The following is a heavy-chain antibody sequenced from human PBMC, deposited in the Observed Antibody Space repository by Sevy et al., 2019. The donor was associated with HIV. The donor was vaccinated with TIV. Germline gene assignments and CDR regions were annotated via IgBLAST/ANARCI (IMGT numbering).Heavy chain of an antibody. CDR1: GFIFSNYW. CDR2: IKQDGSEK. D-gene: IGHD2-2*02. J-gene: IGHJ6*02. CDR3: ARAGGDTVVVSTAIGILIMDV. V-gene: IGHV3-7*01. Sequence: GGSLRLSCTASGFIFSNYWMSWVRQAPGKGLEWVANIKQDGSEKYYVDSVKGRFTISRDNTKNSLYLQTNSLRAEDTAVYYCARAGGDTVVVSTAIGILIMDVWGQGTTVTVSS.